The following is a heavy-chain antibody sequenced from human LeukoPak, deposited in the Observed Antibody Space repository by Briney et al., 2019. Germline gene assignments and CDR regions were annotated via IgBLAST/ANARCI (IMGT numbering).Heavy chain of an antibody. J-gene: IGHJ4*02. CDR2: INAGNGNT. Sequence: ASVKVSCKASGYTFTSYAMHWVRQAPGQRLEWMGWINAGNGNTKYSQKFQGRVTITRDTSASTAYMELSSLRSGDTAVYYCARDHYDSSGYYWWGQGTLVTVSS. CDR3: ARDHYDSSGYYW. D-gene: IGHD3-22*01. CDR1: GYTFTSYA. V-gene: IGHV1-3*01.